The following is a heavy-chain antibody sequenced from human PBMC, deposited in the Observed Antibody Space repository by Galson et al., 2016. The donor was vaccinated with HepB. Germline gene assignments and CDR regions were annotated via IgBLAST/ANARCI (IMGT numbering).Heavy chain of an antibody. D-gene: IGHD2-15*01. CDR1: GGSISSTSYS. Sequence: ETLSLTCTVSGGSISSTSYSWGLIRQPPGKGLEWIGEIYHSGSTNYNPSLKSRLNISVDKSKNQFSLKLSSVTAADPAVYYCAGYDLGGCGTGICSQWGQGTLVTVSA. V-gene: IGHV4-39*07. J-gene: IGHJ4*02. CDR3: AGYDLGGCGTGICSQ. CDR2: IYHSGST.